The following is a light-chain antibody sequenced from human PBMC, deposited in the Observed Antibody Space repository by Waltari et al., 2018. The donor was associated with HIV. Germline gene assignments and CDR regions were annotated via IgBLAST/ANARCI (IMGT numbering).Light chain of an antibody. CDR3: ASWDDSLGGRWV. CDR2: RNI. V-gene: IGLV1-47*01. CDR1: RSDIGPNY. Sequence: QSVLTQPPSTSGTPGQTVTISCSGTRSDIGPNYVYRYQQVPGTAPKLLIYRNIQRPSGVPARFSGSKSGTSASLAISGLRSEDEAHYHCASWDDSLGGRWVFGGGTKLTVL. J-gene: IGLJ3*02.